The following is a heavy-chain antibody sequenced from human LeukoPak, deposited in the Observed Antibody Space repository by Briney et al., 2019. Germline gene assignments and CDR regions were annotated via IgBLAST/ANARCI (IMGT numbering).Heavy chain of an antibody. CDR2: INPNSGGT. CDR1: GYTFTGYY. J-gene: IGHJ6*03. CDR3: ARGGSSHYYYYMDV. D-gene: IGHD6-13*01. Sequence: ASVKVSCKXSGYTFTGYYMHWVRQAPGQGLEWMGRINPNSGGTNYAQKFQGRVTMTRDTSISTAYMELSRLRSDDTAVYYCARGGSSHYYYYMDVWGKGTTVTVSS. V-gene: IGHV1-2*06.